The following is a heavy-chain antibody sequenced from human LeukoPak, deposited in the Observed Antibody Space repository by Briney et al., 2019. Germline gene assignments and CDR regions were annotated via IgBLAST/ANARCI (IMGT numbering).Heavy chain of an antibody. J-gene: IGHJ6*03. CDR1: GGSFSGYY. CDR2: INHSGST. CDR3: ARELAMVRGVHYYYYMDV. V-gene: IGHV4-34*01. D-gene: IGHD3-10*01. Sequence: SETLSLTCAVYGGSFSGYYWTWIRQPPGKGLEWIGEINHSGSTNYNPSLKSRVTISVDTSKNQFSLKLSSVTAADTAVYYCARELAMVRGVHYYYYMDVWGKGTTVTISS.